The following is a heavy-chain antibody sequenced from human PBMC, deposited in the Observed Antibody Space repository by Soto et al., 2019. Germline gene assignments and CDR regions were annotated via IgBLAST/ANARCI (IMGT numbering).Heavy chain of an antibody. J-gene: IGHJ5*02. Sequence: PSETLSLTCAVSSGSISSSNWWSWVRQPPGKGLEWIGEIYHSGSTNYNPSLKSRVTISVDKSKNQFSLKLSSVTAADTAVYYCARVSLLMRAAMHEWWFDPWGQGTLVTVSS. CDR1: SGSISSSNW. CDR2: IYHSGST. D-gene: IGHD2-2*01. CDR3: ARVSLLMRAAMHEWWFDP. V-gene: IGHV4-4*02.